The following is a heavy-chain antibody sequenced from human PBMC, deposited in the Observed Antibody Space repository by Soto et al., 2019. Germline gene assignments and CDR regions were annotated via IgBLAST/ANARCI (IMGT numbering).Heavy chain of an antibody. CDR1: TGSIGSSNW. J-gene: IGHJ4*02. D-gene: IGHD6-13*01. CDR3: ARVRYSSSYFDY. Sequence: SETLSLTCAVSTGSIGSSNWWSWVRQPPGKGLEWIGEVFHSGSTNYNPSLKSRVTISVDKPKNQFSLKLSSVTAADTAVYFCARVRYSSSYFDYWGQGTLVTVSS. CDR2: VFHSGST. V-gene: IGHV4-4*02.